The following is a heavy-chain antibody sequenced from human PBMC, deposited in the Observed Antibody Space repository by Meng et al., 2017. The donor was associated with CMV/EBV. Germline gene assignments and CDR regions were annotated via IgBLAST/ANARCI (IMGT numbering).Heavy chain of an antibody. D-gene: IGHD3-22*01. CDR2: IKSKNDGGTT. J-gene: IGHJ4*02. CDR1: GFTFSNAW. CDR3: HMMIVQDY. V-gene: IGHV3-15*01. Sequence: GESLKISCAASGFTFSNAWMSWVRQAPGKGLEWVGRIKSKNDGGTTDYAAPVKGRFTISRDDSKNTLYLQMNSLKTEDTAVYYCHMMIVQDYWGQGTLVTVSS.